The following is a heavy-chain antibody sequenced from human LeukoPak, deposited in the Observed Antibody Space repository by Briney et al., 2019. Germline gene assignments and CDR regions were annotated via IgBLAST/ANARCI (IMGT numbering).Heavy chain of an antibody. CDR1: GFTFSSYG. V-gene: IGHV3-33*01. Sequence: GRSLRLSCAASGFTFSSYGMHWVRQAPGKGLEWVAVIWYGGSNKYYADSVKGRFTISRDNSKNTLYLQMNSLRAEDTAVYYCARGGYSYGYEAFDIWGQGTMVTVSS. J-gene: IGHJ3*02. D-gene: IGHD5-18*01. CDR2: IWYGGSNK. CDR3: ARGGYSYGYEAFDI.